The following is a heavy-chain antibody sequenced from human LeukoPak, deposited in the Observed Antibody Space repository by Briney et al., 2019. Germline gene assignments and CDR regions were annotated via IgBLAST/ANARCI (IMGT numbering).Heavy chain of an antibody. CDR2: IWYDGSNK. J-gene: IGHJ4*02. CDR1: GFTFSSYG. V-gene: IGHV3-33*01. Sequence: PGGSLRLSCAASGFTFSSYGMHWVRQAPGKGLEWVVVIWYDGSNKYYADSVKGRFTISRDNSKNTLYLQMNSLRAEDTAVYYCARAFRTSGYCSGGSCYSLDYWGQGTLVTVSS. CDR3: ARAFRTSGYCSGGSCYSLDY. D-gene: IGHD2-15*01.